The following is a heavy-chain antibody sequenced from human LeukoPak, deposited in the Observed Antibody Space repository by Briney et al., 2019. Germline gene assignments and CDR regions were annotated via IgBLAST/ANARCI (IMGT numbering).Heavy chain of an antibody. V-gene: IGHV1-18*01. Sequence: GASVTVSCKATGYSFSLYGITWARQAPGQGLEYLGWISASDGTTNYAQKVQDRVTMTTDTSTSTAYLELRSLRSEDTAVYYCARCGAAVTTHFSHWGQGTLVTVSS. J-gene: IGHJ4*02. CDR1: GYSFSLYG. D-gene: IGHD4-17*01. CDR2: ISASDGTT. CDR3: ARCGAAVTTHFSH.